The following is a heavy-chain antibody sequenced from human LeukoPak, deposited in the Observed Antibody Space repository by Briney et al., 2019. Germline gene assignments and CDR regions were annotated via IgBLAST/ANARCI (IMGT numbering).Heavy chain of an antibody. D-gene: IGHD2-21*02. Sequence: SETLSLTCTVSGXSISSSSYYWGWIRQPPGKGLEWIGSVYYSGITYYNPSLKSRVTISVDTSKNQFSLRLSSVTAADTAVYYCARGWVPVVVTASTNYFDYWGQGTLATVSS. CDR3: ARGWVPVVVTASTNYFDY. V-gene: IGHV4-39*01. J-gene: IGHJ4*02. CDR1: GXSISSSSYY. CDR2: VYYSGIT.